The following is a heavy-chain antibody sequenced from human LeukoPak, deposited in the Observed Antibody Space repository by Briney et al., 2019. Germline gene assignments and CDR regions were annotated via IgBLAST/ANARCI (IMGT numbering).Heavy chain of an antibody. D-gene: IGHD4-17*01. CDR2: ISSSSYI. J-gene: IGHJ4*02. Sequence: PGGSLRLSCAASGFTFSSYSMNWFRQAPGKGLEWVSSISSSSYIYYADSVKGRFTISRDNAKNSLYLQMNSLRAEDTAVYYCARDEYGDYIQFDYWGQGTLVTVSS. V-gene: IGHV3-21*01. CDR1: GFTFSSYS. CDR3: ARDEYGDYIQFDY.